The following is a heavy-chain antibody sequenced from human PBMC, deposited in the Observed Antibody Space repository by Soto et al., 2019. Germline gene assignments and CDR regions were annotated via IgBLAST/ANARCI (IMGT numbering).Heavy chain of an antibody. CDR3: AKDGIRGIHFDN. J-gene: IGHJ4*02. CDR2: ISVDAGTT. Sequence: HPGGSLRHSCVASGRTFSGYPMSWVRQAPGKGLQWASSISVDAGTTYYADSVKGRFTISRDNSKNTLYLQMNSLRAEDTAVYYCAKDGIRGIHFDNWGQGTLVTVSS. CDR1: GRTFSGYP. V-gene: IGHV3-23*01.